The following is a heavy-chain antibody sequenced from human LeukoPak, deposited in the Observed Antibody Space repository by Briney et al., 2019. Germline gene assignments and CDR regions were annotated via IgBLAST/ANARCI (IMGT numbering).Heavy chain of an antibody. Sequence: PGGSLRLSCAASGFTFSSYAMHWVRQAPGKGLEWVAVISYDGSNKYYADSVKGRFTISRDNSKNTLYLQMNSLRAEDTAVYYCARGVGATTGFHNYFDYWGQGTLVTVSS. CDR3: ARGVGATTGFHNYFDY. CDR2: ISYDGSNK. V-gene: IGHV3-30-3*01. CDR1: GFTFSSYA. D-gene: IGHD1-26*01. J-gene: IGHJ4*02.